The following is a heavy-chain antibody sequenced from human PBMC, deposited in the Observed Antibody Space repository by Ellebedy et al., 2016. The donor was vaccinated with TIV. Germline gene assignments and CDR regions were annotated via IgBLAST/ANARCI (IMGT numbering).Heavy chain of an antibody. Sequence: AASVKVSCKASGYTFSNFFIHWVRQAPGQGLEWMGVIHPGGGSTNYAQTFQGRVTMTRDTSATTVYMELNSLRSEDTAVYYCARKMRGLGMSGYSSNPTGFFDYWGQGTLVTVSS. CDR2: IHPGGGST. CDR1: GYTFSNFF. CDR3: ARKMRGLGMSGYSSNPTGFFDY. V-gene: IGHV1-46*01. J-gene: IGHJ4*02. D-gene: IGHD6-19*01.